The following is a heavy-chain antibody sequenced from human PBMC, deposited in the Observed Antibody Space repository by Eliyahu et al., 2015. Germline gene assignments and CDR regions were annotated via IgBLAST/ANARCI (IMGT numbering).Heavy chain of an antibody. CDR1: GDSISSCGHY. Sequence: QVQLQESGPGLVKPSQTLSLTCTVSGDSISSCGHYWSWIRQHPGKGLDWXGYISYSXNXNYSPSLKSXLTISVDTXKNQFSLKLTSVTAADTAVYYCARGPLYYSSSYGWFDPWGQGTLVTVSS. CDR3: ARGPLYYSSSYGWFDP. V-gene: IGHV4-31*01. CDR2: ISYSXNX. D-gene: IGHD6-13*01. J-gene: IGHJ5*02.